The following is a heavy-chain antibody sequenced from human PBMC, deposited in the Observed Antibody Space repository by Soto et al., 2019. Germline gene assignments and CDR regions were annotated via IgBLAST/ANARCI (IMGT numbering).Heavy chain of an antibody. CDR3: ARRTPHRYWFDP. D-gene: IGHD2-15*01. V-gene: IGHV1-2*02. J-gene: IGHJ5*02. Sequence: ASVKVSCKASGYTFTGYYMHWVRQAPGQGLEWMGWTNPNSGGTNYAQKFQGRVTMTRDTSISTAYMELSRLRSDDTAVYYCARRTPHRYWFDPWGQGTLVTVSS. CDR2: TNPNSGGT. CDR1: GYTFTGYY.